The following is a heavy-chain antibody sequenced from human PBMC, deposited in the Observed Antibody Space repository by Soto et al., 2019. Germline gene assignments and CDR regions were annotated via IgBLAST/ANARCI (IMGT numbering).Heavy chain of an antibody. Sequence: GSGPTVVNPTQTLTRTCTFSRFSLSTSGVDVGWIRQPPGKALEWLALIYWDDDRRYSPSLKSRLTITKDTSKNQVVLTLTNMAPADTSTYYCVNDDSGYLGFDFWGQGALVTVSS. CDR1: RFSLSTSGVD. CDR3: VNDDSGYLGFDF. CDR2: IYWDDDR. D-gene: IGHD3-22*01. V-gene: IGHV2-5*02. J-gene: IGHJ4*02.